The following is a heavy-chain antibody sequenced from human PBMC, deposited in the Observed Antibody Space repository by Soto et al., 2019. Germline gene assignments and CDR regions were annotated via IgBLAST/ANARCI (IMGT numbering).Heavy chain of an antibody. CDR1: GGTFSSYA. CDR2: IIPIFGTA. V-gene: IGHV1-69*13. J-gene: IGHJ6*01. CDR3: ARDCSGGSCFGYYYYGMDV. Sequence: SVKVSCKASGGTFSSYAISWVRQAPGQGLEWMGGIIPIFGTANYAQKFQGRVTITADESTSTAYMELSSLRSEDTAVYYCARDCSGGSCFGYYYYGMDVWGRGT. D-gene: IGHD2-15*01.